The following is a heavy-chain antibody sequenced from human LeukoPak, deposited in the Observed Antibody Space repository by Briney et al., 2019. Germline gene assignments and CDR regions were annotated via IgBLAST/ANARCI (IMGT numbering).Heavy chain of an antibody. CDR1: GFTFSSYA. CDR3: AKDQGRGNPAFDY. D-gene: IGHD2-15*01. V-gene: IGHV3-NL1*01. CDR2: IYSGGST. J-gene: IGHJ4*02. Sequence: GGSLRLSCAASGFTFSSYAMHWVRQAPGKGLEWVSVIYSGGSTYYADSVKGRFTISRHNSKNTLYLQMNSLRAEDTAVYYCAKDQGRGNPAFDYWGQGTLVTVSS.